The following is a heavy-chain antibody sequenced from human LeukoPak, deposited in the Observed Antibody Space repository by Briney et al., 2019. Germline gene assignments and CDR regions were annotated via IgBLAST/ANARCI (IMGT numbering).Heavy chain of an antibody. V-gene: IGHV3-74*01. D-gene: IGHD1-14*01. CDR2: INSDGSRT. J-gene: IGHJ4*02. CDR1: GFTFSNYW. Sequence: GGSLRLSCAASGFTFSNYWMHWVRHAPGKGLVWVSHINSDGSRTNYAASVKARLTISRDNAKNTLYLQMNSLRAEDTAVYYYARQPDYWGQGTLVTVSS. CDR3: ARQPDY.